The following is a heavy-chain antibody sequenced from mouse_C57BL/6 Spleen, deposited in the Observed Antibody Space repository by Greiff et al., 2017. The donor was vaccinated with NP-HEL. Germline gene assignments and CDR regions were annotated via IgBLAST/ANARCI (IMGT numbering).Heavy chain of an antibody. CDR1: GFTFSSYA. J-gene: IGHJ2*01. D-gene: IGHD1-1*01. Sequence: EVQVVESGGGLVKPGGSLKLSCAASGFTFSSYAMSWVRQTPEKRLEWVATISDGGSYTYYPDNVKGRFTISRDNAKNNLYLQMSHLKSEDTARYYCARDDYYGSSYYWGQGTTLTVSS. CDR2: ISDGGSYT. V-gene: IGHV5-4*01. CDR3: ARDDYYGSSYY.